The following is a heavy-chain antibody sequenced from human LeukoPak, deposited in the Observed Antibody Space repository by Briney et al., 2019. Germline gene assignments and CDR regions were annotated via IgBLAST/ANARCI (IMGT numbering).Heavy chain of an antibody. J-gene: IGHJ4*02. CDR2: IRYDGSNK. V-gene: IGHV3-30*02. Sequence: GGSLRLSCAASGFTFSSYGMHWVRQAPGKGLEWVAFIRYDGSNKYYADSVKGRFTISRDNSKNTLYLQMNSLRAEDTAVYYCAKVPYPSHIVVVTAIDYWGQGTLVTVSS. CDR1: GFTFSSYG. CDR3: AKVPYPSHIVVVTAIDY. D-gene: IGHD2-21*02.